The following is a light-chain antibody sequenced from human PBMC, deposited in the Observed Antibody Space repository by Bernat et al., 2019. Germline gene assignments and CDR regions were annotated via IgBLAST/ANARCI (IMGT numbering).Light chain of an antibody. CDR1: TLTKHY. V-gene: IGLV3-25*03. CDR2: KDI. CDR3: QSADNSGTYPV. J-gene: IGLJ7*01. Sequence: SYELTQPTSVSVASRQMARTITPGGTLTKHYGNWYVQRQGQAPLQVIYKDIERHSGIPVRFSGSSSGTTVTLTISEVQTEDEADYYGQSADNSGTYPVFGGGTQLTVL.